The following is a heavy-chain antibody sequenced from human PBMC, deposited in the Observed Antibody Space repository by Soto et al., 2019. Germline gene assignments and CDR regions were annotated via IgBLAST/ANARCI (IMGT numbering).Heavy chain of an antibody. CDR3: ARGEGVVVPAAPFDS. J-gene: IGHJ4*02. D-gene: IGHD2-2*01. CDR2: INHSGST. CDR1: GGSFSGYY. Sequence: QVQLQQWGAGLLKPSETLSLTCAVYGGSFSGYYWSWIRQPPGKGLEWIGEINHSGSTNYNPSLKSRVTISVDTSKNQFSLKLSSVPAADTAVYYCARGEGVVVPAAPFDSWGQGTLVTVSS. V-gene: IGHV4-34*01.